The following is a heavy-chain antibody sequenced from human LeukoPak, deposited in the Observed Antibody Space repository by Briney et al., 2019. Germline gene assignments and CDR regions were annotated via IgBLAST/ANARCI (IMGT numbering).Heavy chain of an antibody. Sequence: ASVKVSCKASGYTFTGQFMHWVRQAPGQGLEWMGRINPNTGDTNYAQKFQGRVTMTRDTTINTAYMDLSRLTSDDTAVYYCASYPRYMSSPPFDYWGQGTLVTVSS. D-gene: IGHD5-12*01. J-gene: IGHJ4*02. CDR3: ASYPRYMSSPPFDY. V-gene: IGHV1-2*06. CDR1: GYTFTGQF. CDR2: INPNTGDT.